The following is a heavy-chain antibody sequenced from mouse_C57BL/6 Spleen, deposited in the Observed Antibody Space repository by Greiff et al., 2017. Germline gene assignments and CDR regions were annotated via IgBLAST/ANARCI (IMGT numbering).Heavy chain of an antibody. CDR1: GYTFTDYY. CDR2: INPYNGGT. Sequence: EVQLQQSGPVLVKPGASVKMSCTASGYTFTDYYMNWVKQSHGKSLEWIGVINPYNGGTSYNQKFKGKATLTVDKSSSTAYMELNSLTSEDSAVYFGAREDYDYPFAYWGQGTLVTVSA. V-gene: IGHV1-19*01. CDR3: AREDYDYPFAY. J-gene: IGHJ3*01. D-gene: IGHD2-4*01.